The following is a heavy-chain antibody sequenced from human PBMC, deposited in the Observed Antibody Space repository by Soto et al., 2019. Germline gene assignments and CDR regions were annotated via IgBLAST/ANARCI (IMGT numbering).Heavy chain of an antibody. CDR2: ISYDAKNI. J-gene: IGHJ6*02. V-gene: IGHV3-30*04. D-gene: IGHD3-3*01. CDR3: ARAPRYNVFWSHMDV. Sequence: QVQLVESGGGVVQPGKSLRLSCVASQFTFGSYTMHWVRQAPGKGLEWLAIISYDAKNINYADSVAGRFSISRDNSKNTLYLQMQSLGPEDTALYFCARAPRYNVFWSHMDVWGQGTTVTVSS. CDR1: QFTFGSYT.